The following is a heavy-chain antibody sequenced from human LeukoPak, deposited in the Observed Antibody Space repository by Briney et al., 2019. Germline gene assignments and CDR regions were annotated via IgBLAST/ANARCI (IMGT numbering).Heavy chain of an antibody. CDR1: GFTFSNYW. V-gene: IGHV3-74*01. D-gene: IGHD2-2*02. J-gene: IGHJ4*02. CDR2: ISSDGTTT. Sequence: GGSLRLSCAASGFTFSNYWMHWVRQAPGKGLVWVPVISSDGTTTAYADSVKGRFTISRDNAKNTLYLQMNSLRAEDTAVYYCARGGVVVPAAIWDYWGQGILVTVSS. CDR3: ARGGVVVPAAIWDY.